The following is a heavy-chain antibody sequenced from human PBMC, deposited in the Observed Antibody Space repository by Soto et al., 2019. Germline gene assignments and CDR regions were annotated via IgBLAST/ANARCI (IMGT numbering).Heavy chain of an antibody. D-gene: IGHD5-12*01. CDR2: IWYDGSKK. V-gene: IGHV3-33*01. CDR3: SRDSSAYEWNISVWFPAGFDP. CDR1: GFTFSSYG. J-gene: IGHJ5*02. Sequence: QVLLVESGGGVVQPGRSLRLSCEASGFTFSSYGMHWVRQAPGKGLEWVAIIWYDGSKKFYADSVQGRFTISRDDSKNTVYLQMDSLRAEDTAVYYCSRDSSAYEWNISVWFPAGFDPGGQGTLVTVSS.